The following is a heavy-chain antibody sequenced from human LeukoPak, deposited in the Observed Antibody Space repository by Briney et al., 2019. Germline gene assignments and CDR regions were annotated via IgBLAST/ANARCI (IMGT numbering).Heavy chain of an antibody. D-gene: IGHD6-19*01. V-gene: IGHV3-64D*09. Sequence: PGGSLRLSCSASGFSFSSYAMHWVRQAPGKGLEYVSVISSSGGSTYYADSVKGRFTISRDKPRNTLYLHMNSLRGEDTAVYYCVKDRRAYSSGWPFDYWGQGTLVTVSS. CDR2: ISSSGGST. J-gene: IGHJ4*02. CDR1: GFSFSSYA. CDR3: VKDRRAYSSGWPFDY.